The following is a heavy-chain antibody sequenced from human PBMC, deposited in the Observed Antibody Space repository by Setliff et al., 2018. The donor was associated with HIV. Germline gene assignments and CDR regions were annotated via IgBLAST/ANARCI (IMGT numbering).Heavy chain of an antibody. J-gene: IGHJ4*02. CDR2: IYTSGST. CDR1: GGSISSYY. CDR3: ARDESQVEVHRGYSYGSFDY. D-gene: IGHD5-18*01. Sequence: PSETLSLTCTVSGGSISSYYWSWIRQPPGKGLEWIGYIYTSGSTNYNPSLKNRVTISVDTSKNQFSLRLSSVTAADTAVYYCARDESQVEVHRGYSYGSFDYWGQGTLVTVSS. V-gene: IGHV4-4*08.